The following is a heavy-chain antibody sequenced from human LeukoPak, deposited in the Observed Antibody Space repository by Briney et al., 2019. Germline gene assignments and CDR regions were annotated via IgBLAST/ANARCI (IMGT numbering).Heavy chain of an antibody. J-gene: IGHJ4*02. D-gene: IGHD1-26*01. CDR3: ARDRIKSGSYYFDY. V-gene: IGHV3-48*01. CDR2: ISGRSSTI. CDR1: AFTFSDYS. Sequence: GGSLRLSCAASAFTFSDYSMNWVRQAPGKGLEWISYISGRSSTIYYADSVKGRFTISRDNAKNSMYLQMTSLRAEDTAVYYCARDRIKSGSYYFDYWGQGTLVTVSS.